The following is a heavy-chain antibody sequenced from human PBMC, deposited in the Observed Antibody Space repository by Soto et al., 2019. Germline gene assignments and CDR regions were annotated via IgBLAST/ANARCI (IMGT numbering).Heavy chain of an antibody. Sequence: EVQLVESGGGLVQPGRSLRLSCAASGFTFDDYAMPWVRQAPGKGLEWVSGMSWNSGTIAYADSVKGRFTVSRDNAKNSLYLQMNSLSADDTAVYYCAKDIRRGFSSAWGDWGQGALVTVSS. CDR1: GFTFDDYA. V-gene: IGHV3-9*01. J-gene: IGHJ4*02. CDR2: MSWNSGTI. D-gene: IGHD6-19*01. CDR3: AKDIRRGFSSAWGD.